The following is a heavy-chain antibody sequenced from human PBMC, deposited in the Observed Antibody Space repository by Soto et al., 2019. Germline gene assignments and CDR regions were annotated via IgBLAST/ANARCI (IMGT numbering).Heavy chain of an antibody. CDR3: ARIADYGDYLWGNDY. J-gene: IGHJ4*02. CDR2: IIPIFSTA. D-gene: IGHD4-17*01. Sequence: QVQLVQSGAEVKKPGSSVKVSCKASGGTFSSYAISWVRQAPGQGLEWMGGIIPIFSTANYAQKFQGRVTITADESTSTAYMELSSLRSEDTAVYYCARIADYGDYLWGNDYWGQGTLVTVSS. CDR1: GGTFSSYA. V-gene: IGHV1-69*01.